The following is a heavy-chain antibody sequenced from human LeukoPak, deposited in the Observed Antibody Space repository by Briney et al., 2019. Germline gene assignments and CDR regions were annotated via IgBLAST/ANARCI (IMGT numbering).Heavy chain of an antibody. D-gene: IGHD6-13*01. CDR2: IRSKANSYAT. Sequence: GGSLRLSCVASGFTFSGSAMHWVRQTSGKGLEWVGRIRSKANSYATAYAASVKGRFTISRDDSKNTAYLQMNSLKTEDTAVYYCTRYIAAVGKVNWGQGTLVTVSS. J-gene: IGHJ4*02. V-gene: IGHV3-73*01. CDR1: GFTFSGSA. CDR3: TRYIAAVGKVN.